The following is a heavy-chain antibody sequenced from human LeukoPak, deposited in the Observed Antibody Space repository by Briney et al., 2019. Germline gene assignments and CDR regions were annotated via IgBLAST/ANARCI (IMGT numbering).Heavy chain of an antibody. D-gene: IGHD5-18*01. CDR3: ARVPHTAMVSTYFDY. CDR2: INQDGSEK. CDR1: AFNFGSYW. Sequence: GGPLRLSCAASAFNFGSYWMSWVRQAPGKGLEWVASINQDGSEKYYVDSVEGRFTISRDNAKKSLYVQMNSLRAEDTAVYYCARVPHTAMVSTYFDYWGQGTLVTVSS. J-gene: IGHJ4*02. V-gene: IGHV3-7*01.